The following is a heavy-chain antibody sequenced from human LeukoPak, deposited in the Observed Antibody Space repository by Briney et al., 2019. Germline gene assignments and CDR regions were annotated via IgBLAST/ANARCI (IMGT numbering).Heavy chain of an antibody. J-gene: IGHJ4*02. CDR1: GFTFSSYA. D-gene: IGHD3-3*01. V-gene: IGHV3-23*01. Sequence: GGSLRLSCAASGFTFSSYAMSWVRQAPGKGLEWVSGISGSGGGTDDADSVKGRFTISRDNSKNTLYLQMNSLRAEDTAVYYCTKNFWSGDTVFDYWGQGTLVTVSS. CDR3: TKNFWSGDTVFDY. CDR2: ISGSGGGT.